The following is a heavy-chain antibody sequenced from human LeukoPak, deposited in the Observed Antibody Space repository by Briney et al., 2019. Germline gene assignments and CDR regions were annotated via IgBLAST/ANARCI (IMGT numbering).Heavy chain of an antibody. D-gene: IGHD4-23*01. V-gene: IGHV3-30*03. CDR1: GFTFSSYG. CDR3: ARGGASHGGNFDFDY. CDR2: ISYDGSNK. J-gene: IGHJ4*02. Sequence: PGGSLRLSCAASGFTFSSYGMHWVRQAPGKGLGWVAVISYDGSNKYYADSVKGRFTISRDNSKNTLYLQMNSLKTEDTAVYYCARGGASHGGNFDFDYWGQGTLVTVSS.